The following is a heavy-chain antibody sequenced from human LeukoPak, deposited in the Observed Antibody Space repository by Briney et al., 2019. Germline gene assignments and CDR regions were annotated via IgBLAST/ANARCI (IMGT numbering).Heavy chain of an antibody. V-gene: IGHV4-39*01. D-gene: IGHD3-3*01. J-gene: IGHJ5*02. CDR2: IYYSGST. Sequence: SETLSLTCTVSGGSISSSSYYWGWIRQPPGKGLEWIGSIYYSGSTYYNPSLKSRVTISVDTSKNQFSLKLSSVTAADTAVCYCARLYYDFWSGYYHDNWFDPWGQGTLVTVSS. CDR3: ARLYYDFWSGYYHDNWFDP. CDR1: GGSISSSSYY.